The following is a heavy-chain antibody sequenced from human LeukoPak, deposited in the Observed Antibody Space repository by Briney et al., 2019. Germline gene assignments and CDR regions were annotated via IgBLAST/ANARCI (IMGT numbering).Heavy chain of an antibody. D-gene: IGHD3-3*01. CDR1: GYTLTELS. CDR2: FDPEDGET. CDR3: ATSTDFWSGYPKPPVYYFDY. J-gene: IGHJ4*02. Sequence: ASVKVSCKVSGYTLTELSMHWVRQAPGQGLEWMGGFDPEDGETIYAQKFQGRVTMTEDTSTDTAYMELCSMRSEDTAVYYCATSTDFWSGYPKPPVYYFDYWGQGTLVTVSS. V-gene: IGHV1-24*01.